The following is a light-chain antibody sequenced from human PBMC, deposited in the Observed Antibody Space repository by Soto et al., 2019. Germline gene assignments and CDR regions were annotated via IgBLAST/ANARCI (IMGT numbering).Light chain of an antibody. V-gene: IGLV2-11*01. CDR2: DVS. Sequence: QSALTQPRSVSGSPGQSVTTSCTGTSSDVGGYNYVSWYQQHPGKAPKLMIHDVSKRPSGVPDRFSGSKSGNTASLTISGLQAEDEADYYCCSYAGSYTWVFGGGTKLTVL. CDR1: SSDVGGYNY. CDR3: CSYAGSYTWV. J-gene: IGLJ3*02.